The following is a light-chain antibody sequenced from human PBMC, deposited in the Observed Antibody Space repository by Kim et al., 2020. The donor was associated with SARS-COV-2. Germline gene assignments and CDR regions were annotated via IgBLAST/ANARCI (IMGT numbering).Light chain of an antibody. CDR2: DAS. Sequence: EIVMTQSPATLSVSPGESATLSCRASQSVSSDLAWYQQKPGQAPRLLIYDASTRATDIPARFSGSGSGTEFTLTITSLQSGDVAVYYCQQYNNWPPLTFGGGTKVDIK. J-gene: IGKJ4*01. V-gene: IGKV3-15*01. CDR1: QSVSSD. CDR3: QQYNNWPPLT.